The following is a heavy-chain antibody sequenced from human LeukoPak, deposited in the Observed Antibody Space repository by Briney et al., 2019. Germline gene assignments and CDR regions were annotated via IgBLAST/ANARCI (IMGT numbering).Heavy chain of an antibody. CDR3: ARDRLNESRWMGFYYYDYYMDV. CDR1: GYTFTSYG. V-gene: IGHV1-18*01. D-gene: IGHD1-1*01. Sequence: ASVKVSCKASGYTFTSYGISWVRQAPGQGLEWMGWISAYNGNTNYAQKLQGRVTMTTDTSTSTAYTELRSLRSDDTAVYYCARDRLNESRWMGFYYYDYYMDVWGKGTTVTISS. CDR2: ISAYNGNT. J-gene: IGHJ6*03.